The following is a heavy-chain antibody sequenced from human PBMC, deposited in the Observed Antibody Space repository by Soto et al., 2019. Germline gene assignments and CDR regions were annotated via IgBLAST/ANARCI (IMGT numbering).Heavy chain of an antibody. V-gene: IGHV3-74*01. CDR3: SRGWFGPDV. Sequence: EVQLVESGGGLVQPGGSLRLSCAASGFSLSGRSMHWVRQAPGKGLVWVSGIDNAGTDSTYADSVKGRFTSSRDNAKNMLYRQMNSLRVGNTAVYYCSRGWFGPDVWGKGTTVTVSS. J-gene: IGHJ6*04. D-gene: IGHD3-10*01. CDR1: GFSLSGRS. CDR2: IDNAGTDS.